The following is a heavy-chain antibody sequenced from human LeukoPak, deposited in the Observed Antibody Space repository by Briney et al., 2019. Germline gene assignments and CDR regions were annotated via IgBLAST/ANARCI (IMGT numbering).Heavy chain of an antibody. CDR3: ARENWNYAGMDV. Sequence: GGSLRLSCSASGFTFSIAWMHWGRQAPGKGLEWVSYISSSGSTIYYADSVKGRFTISRDNAKNSLYLQMNSLRAEDTAVYYCARENWNYAGMDVWGQGTTVTVSS. J-gene: IGHJ6*02. CDR2: ISSSGSTI. CDR1: GFTFSIAW. V-gene: IGHV3-11*01. D-gene: IGHD1-1*01.